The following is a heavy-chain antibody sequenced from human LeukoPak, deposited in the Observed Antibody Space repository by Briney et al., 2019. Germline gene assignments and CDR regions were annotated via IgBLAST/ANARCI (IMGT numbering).Heavy chain of an antibody. CDR3: AKDSCSSTSCYVPR. Sequence: PGGSLRLSCAASGFTFSSYAMSRVRQAPGKGLEWVSAISGSGGSTYYADSVKGRFTISRDNSKNTLYLQMNSLRAEDTAVYYCAKDSCSSTSCYVPRWGQGTLVTVSS. D-gene: IGHD2-2*01. V-gene: IGHV3-23*01. CDR2: ISGSGGST. J-gene: IGHJ4*02. CDR1: GFTFSSYA.